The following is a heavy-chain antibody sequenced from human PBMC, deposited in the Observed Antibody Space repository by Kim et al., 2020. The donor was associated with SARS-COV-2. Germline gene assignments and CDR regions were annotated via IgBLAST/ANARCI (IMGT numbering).Heavy chain of an antibody. CDR1: GFTFDDYA. Sequence: GGSLRLSCAASGFTFDDYAMHWVRQAPGKGLEWVSGISWNSGSIGYADSVKGRFTISRDNAENSLYLQMNSLRAEDTALYYCAKDPTPLAAAAPGWFDPWGQGTLVTVSS. V-gene: IGHV3-9*01. D-gene: IGHD6-13*01. CDR3: AKDPTPLAAAAPGWFDP. J-gene: IGHJ5*02. CDR2: ISWNSGSI.